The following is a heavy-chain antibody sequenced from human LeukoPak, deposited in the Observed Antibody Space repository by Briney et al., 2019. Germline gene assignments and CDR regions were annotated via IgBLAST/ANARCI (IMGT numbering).Heavy chain of an antibody. D-gene: IGHD2-15*01. CDR2: IIPVFGTA. CDR1: GGTFSSYA. J-gene: IGHJ3*02. Sequence: GASVKVSCKASGGTFSSYAISWVRQAPGQGLEWMGGIIPVFGTANYAQKSQGRVTITADESTSTAYMELSSLRSEDTAVYYCARDRVVGLGIDNAFDIWGHGTMVTVSS. CDR3: ARDRVVGLGIDNAFDI. V-gene: IGHV1-69*13.